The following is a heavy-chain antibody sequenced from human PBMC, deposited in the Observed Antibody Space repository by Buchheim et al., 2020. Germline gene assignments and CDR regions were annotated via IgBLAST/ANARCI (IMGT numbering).Heavy chain of an antibody. Sequence: QVQLQESGPGLVKPSGTLSLTCAVSGGSISSSNWWSWVRQPPGKGLEWIGEIYHSGSTNYNPSLKSRVTISVDKSKNQFSLKLSSVTAADTAVYYCARGSPVAVAGTRNYHYYYGMDVWGQGTT. J-gene: IGHJ6*02. V-gene: IGHV4-4*02. CDR3: ARGSPVAVAGTRNYHYYYGMDV. CDR2: IYHSGST. D-gene: IGHD6-19*01. CDR1: GGSISSSNW.